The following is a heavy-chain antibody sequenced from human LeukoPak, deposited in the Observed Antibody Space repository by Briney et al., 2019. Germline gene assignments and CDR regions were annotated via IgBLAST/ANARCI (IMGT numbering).Heavy chain of an antibody. CDR3: ARDSRGPDY. Sequence: GSLRLSCAASRFTLSSYWMHWVRQAPGEGLVWVSRIDPDGSTTNYADSVKGRFTTSRDNSKNTLYLQMTGLRVEDTAVYYCARDSRGPDYWGQGALVTVSS. V-gene: IGHV3-74*01. D-gene: IGHD3-22*01. CDR1: RFTLSSYW. CDR2: IDPDGSTT. J-gene: IGHJ4*02.